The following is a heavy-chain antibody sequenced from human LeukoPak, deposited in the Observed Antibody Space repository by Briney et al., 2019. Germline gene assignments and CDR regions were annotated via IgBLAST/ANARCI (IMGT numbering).Heavy chain of an antibody. D-gene: IGHD3-22*01. V-gene: IGHV3-66*01. J-gene: IGHJ4*02. CDR2: IYSGGST. CDR3: AREGDYYDSSGYCCYFDC. Sequence: GGSLRLSCAASGFTVSSNYMSWVRQAPGKGLEWVSVIYSGGSTYYADSVKGRFTISRDNSKNTLYLQMNSLRAEDTAVYYCAREGDYYDSSGYCCYFDCWGQGTLVTVSS. CDR1: GFTVSSNY.